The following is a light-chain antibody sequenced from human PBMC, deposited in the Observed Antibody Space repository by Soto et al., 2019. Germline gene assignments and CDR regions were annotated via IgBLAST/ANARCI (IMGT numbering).Light chain of an antibody. CDR3: QQRSNWPRFT. CDR2: DAS. V-gene: IGKV3-11*01. J-gene: IGKJ3*01. CDR1: QSVSSY. Sequence: EIVMTQSPATLSVSPGEGATLSCRASQSVSSYLAWYQQKPGQAPRLLIYDASNRATGIPARFSGSGSGTDFTLTISSLEPEDFAVYYCQQRSNWPRFTFGPGTKVDIK.